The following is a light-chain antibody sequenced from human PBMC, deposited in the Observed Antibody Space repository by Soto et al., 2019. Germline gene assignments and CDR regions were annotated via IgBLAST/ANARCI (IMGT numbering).Light chain of an antibody. J-gene: IGLJ2*01. CDR2: EDN. Sequence: NFMLTQPHSVSESPGKTVTISCTRSSGSIASNYVQWYQQRPGSAPTTVIYEDNQRPSEVPDRFSGSIDSSSNSASLTISALKTEDEADYYCQSYDSSIPVVFGGGTKVTVL. CDR1: SGSIASNY. V-gene: IGLV6-57*03. CDR3: QSYDSSIPVV.